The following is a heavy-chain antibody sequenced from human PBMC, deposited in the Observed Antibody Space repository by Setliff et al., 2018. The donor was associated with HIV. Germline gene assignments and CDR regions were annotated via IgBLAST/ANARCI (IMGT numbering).Heavy chain of an antibody. D-gene: IGHD3-22*01. CDR3: ARGGSWLKFDN. CDR2: INHSGST. J-gene: IGHJ4*02. V-gene: IGHV4-34*01. Sequence: GSLRLSCAASGFTFSDDYMSWIRQPPGKGLEWVGEINHSGSTNYNPSLKSRVTVSVDMSKNQFSLELSSVTAADTAVYYCARGGSWLKFDNWGQGTLVTVSS. CDR1: GFTFSDDY.